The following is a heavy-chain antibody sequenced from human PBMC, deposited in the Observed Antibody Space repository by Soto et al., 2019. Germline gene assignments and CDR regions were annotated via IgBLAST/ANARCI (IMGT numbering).Heavy chain of an antibody. CDR3: AREIAVAGKTSDVFDI. D-gene: IGHD6-19*01. V-gene: IGHV1-69*02. J-gene: IGHJ3*02. CDR2: IVPILGIG. CDR1: GGTFSSYT. Sequence: SVKVSCKASGGTFSSYTFSWVRQAPGQGLEWMGRIVPILGIGNYAQKFQGSVTITADKSTSTAYMELSSLRSEDTAVYYCAREIAVAGKTSDVFDIWGQGTMVTVS.